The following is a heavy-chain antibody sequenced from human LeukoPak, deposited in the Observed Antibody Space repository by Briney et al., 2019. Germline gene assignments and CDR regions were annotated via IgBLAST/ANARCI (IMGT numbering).Heavy chain of an antibody. CDR1: GFTFRSYG. D-gene: IGHD5-18*01. CDR3: AKDNKRYSYDY. CDR2: ISDDGNKK. Sequence: PGRSLRLSCAVSGFTFRSYGMHRVRQAPGKGLEWVAVISDDGNKKYYADSVKGRFTISRDSSKNTLYLQMNSLRVEDTAVYYCAKDNKRYSYDYWGQGTLVTVSS. V-gene: IGHV3-30*18. J-gene: IGHJ4*02.